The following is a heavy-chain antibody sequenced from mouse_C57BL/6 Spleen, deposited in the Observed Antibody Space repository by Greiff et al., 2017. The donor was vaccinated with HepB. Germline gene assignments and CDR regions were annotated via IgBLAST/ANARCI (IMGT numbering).Heavy chain of an antibody. J-gene: IGHJ1*03. V-gene: IGHV1-69*01. CDR1: GYTFTSYW. Sequence: QVQLQQPGAELVMPGASVKLSCKASGYTFTSYWMPWVKQRPGQGLEWIGEIDPSDSYTNYNQKFKGKSTLTVDKSSSTAYLQLSSLTSEDSAVYYCARRENYYGNWYFDVWGTGTTVTVSS. D-gene: IGHD2-1*01. CDR3: ARRENYYGNWYFDV. CDR2: IDPSDSYT.